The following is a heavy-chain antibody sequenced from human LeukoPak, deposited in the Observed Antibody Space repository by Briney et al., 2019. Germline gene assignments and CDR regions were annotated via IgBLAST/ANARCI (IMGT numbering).Heavy chain of an antibody. CDR2: IYTSGST. Sequence: PSETLSLTCTVSGGSINSGSYYWSWIRQPAGKGLEWIGRIYTSGSTKYNPSLKSRVTISVDTSKNQFSLKLSSVTAADTAVYYCAREALDYGDYFSWFDPWGQGTLVTVSS. V-gene: IGHV4-61*02. D-gene: IGHD4-17*01. CDR3: AREALDYGDYFSWFDP. CDR1: GGSINSGSYY. J-gene: IGHJ5*02.